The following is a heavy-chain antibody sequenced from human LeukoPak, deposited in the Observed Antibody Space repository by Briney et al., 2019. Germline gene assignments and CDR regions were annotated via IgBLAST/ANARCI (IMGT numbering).Heavy chain of an antibody. J-gene: IGHJ4*02. CDR1: GGSFSGYY. CDR3: ARRNHYYGSGSIDY. Sequence: SETLSLTCAVYGGSFSGYYWSWIRQPPGKGLEWIGEINHSGSTNYNPSLKSRVTISVDTSKNQFSLKLSSVTAADTAVYYCARRNHYYGSGSIDYWGQGTLVTVSS. D-gene: IGHD3-10*01. CDR2: INHSGST. V-gene: IGHV4-34*01.